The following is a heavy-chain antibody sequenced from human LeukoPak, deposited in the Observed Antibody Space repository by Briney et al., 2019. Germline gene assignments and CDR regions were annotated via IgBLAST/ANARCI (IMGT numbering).Heavy chain of an antibody. CDR2: INHSGST. Sequence: SETLSLTCAVYGGSFSGYYWSWIRQPPGKGLEWIGEINHSGSTNYNPSLKSRVTISVDTSKNQFSLKLSSVTAADTAVYYCATGYYDSSGYYYDSPFDYWGQGTLVTVSS. CDR1: GGSFSGYY. V-gene: IGHV4-34*01. D-gene: IGHD3-22*01. CDR3: ATGYYDSSGYYYDSPFDY. J-gene: IGHJ4*02.